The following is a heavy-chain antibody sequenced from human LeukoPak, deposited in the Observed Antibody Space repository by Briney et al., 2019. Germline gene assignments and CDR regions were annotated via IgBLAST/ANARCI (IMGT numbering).Heavy chain of an antibody. CDR1: GDSISSYY. CDR2: INHSGST. D-gene: IGHD1-26*01. J-gene: IGHJ4*02. Sequence: SDTLSLICTVSGDSISSYYWSWIRQPPGKGLEWIGEINHSGSTNYNPSLKSRVTISLDTSKNQFSLKVSSVLAADTAVYYCARVSGGSYYGYFDYWGQGTLVTVSS. CDR3: ARVSGGSYYGYFDY. V-gene: IGHV4-34*01.